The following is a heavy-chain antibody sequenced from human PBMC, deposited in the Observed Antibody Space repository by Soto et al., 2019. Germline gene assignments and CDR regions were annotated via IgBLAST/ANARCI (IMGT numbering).Heavy chain of an antibody. CDR1: GYTFTSYD. CDR2: MNPNSGNT. V-gene: IGHV1-8*01. D-gene: IGHD3-10*01. Sequence: QVQLVQSGAEVKKPGASVKVSCKASGYTFTSYDINWVRQATGQGLEWMGWMNPNSGNTGYAQKFQGRVTMTRNTSISTAYMELGSLRSEDTAVYYCARKGHVGVIEFLYYYYGMDVWGQGTTVTVSS. CDR3: ARKGHVGVIEFLYYYYGMDV. J-gene: IGHJ6*02.